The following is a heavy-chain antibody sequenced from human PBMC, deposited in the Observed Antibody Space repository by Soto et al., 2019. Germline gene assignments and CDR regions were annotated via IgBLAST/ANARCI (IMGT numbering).Heavy chain of an antibody. CDR2: ISGSGGIT. CDR3: AKLLWFGELAGFDI. V-gene: IGHV3-23*01. D-gene: IGHD3-10*01. CDR1: GFTFSSYA. Sequence: EVQLLESGGGLVQPGGSLRLSCAASGFTFSSYAMSWVRQAPGKGLEWVSAISGSGGITHYADSVKGRFTISRDNSNNTLYLQMNSLRAEDTAVYYCAKLLWFGELAGFDIWGQGTMVTVSS. J-gene: IGHJ3*02.